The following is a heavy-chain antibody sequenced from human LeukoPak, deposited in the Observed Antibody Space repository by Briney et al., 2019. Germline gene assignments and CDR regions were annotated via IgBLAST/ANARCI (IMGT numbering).Heavy chain of an antibody. J-gene: IGHJ4*02. CDR2: IRYDGSNK. CDR1: GFTFSSYG. Sequence: GGSLRLSCAASGFTFSSYGMHWVRQAPGKGLEWVAFIRYDGSNKYYADSVKGRFTISRDNSKNTLYLQMNSLRAEDKAVYYCAKDAEHSSGWYGSDFDYWGQGTLVTVSS. D-gene: IGHD6-19*01. V-gene: IGHV3-30*02. CDR3: AKDAEHSSGWYGSDFDY.